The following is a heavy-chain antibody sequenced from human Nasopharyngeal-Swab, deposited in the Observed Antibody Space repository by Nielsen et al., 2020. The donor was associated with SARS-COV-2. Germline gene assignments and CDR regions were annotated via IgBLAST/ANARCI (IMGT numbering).Heavy chain of an antibody. Sequence: GESLKISCAASGFTFSSYSMNWVRQAPGKGLEWVSSISSSSSYIYYADSVKGRFTISRDNAKNSLYLQMNSLRAEDTAVYYCARDSYGSGSDYYYYGMDVWGQGTTVTVSS. CDR2: ISSSSSYI. D-gene: IGHD3-10*01. CDR3: ARDSYGSGSDYYYYGMDV. J-gene: IGHJ6*02. V-gene: IGHV3-21*01. CDR1: GFTFSSYS.